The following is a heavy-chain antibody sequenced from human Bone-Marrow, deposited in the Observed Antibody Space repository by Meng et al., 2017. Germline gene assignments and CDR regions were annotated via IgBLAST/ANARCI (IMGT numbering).Heavy chain of an antibody. V-gene: IGHV3-74*01. J-gene: IGHJ4*02. CDR1: GFTFSSYW. CDR3: TRRFYYDSGGYYHFES. D-gene: IGHD3-22*01. CDR2: ITSDGSRT. Sequence: GESLKISCAASGFTFSSYWMHWVRQGPGKGLVWVSRITSDGSRTIYADSVKGRFTISRDNSKNTVYLQMNNLRAEDTAVYYCTRRFYYDSGGYYHFESWGQGTLVTVSS.